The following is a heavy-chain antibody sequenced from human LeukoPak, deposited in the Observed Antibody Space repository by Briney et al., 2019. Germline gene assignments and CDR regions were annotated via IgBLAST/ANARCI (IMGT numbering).Heavy chain of an antibody. J-gene: IGHJ4*02. CDR2: INPNSGGT. CDR1: GYTFTGYY. D-gene: IGHD1-20*01. V-gene: IGHV1-2*02. CDR3: ARDRVTGTDFDY. Sequence: ASVKVSCKASGYTFTGYYMHRVRQAPGQGLEWMGWINPNSGGTNYAQKFQGRVTMTRDTSISTAYMELSRLRSDDTAVYYCARDRVTGTDFDYWGQGTLVTVSS.